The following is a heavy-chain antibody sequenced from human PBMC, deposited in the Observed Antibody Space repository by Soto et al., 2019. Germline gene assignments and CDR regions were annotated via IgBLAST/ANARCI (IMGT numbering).Heavy chain of an antibody. Sequence: EVQLLESGGGLVQPGGSLRLSCAASGFTFSSYTMSWVRQAPGKGLEWVSAISDSGGSTYYADSVMGRFTISRDNSKHTLFLQVNSLRAEDTAVYYCAKGLGDYYYMDVWGKGTTVTVSS. CDR1: GFTFSSYT. CDR3: AKGLGDYYYMDV. J-gene: IGHJ6*03. CDR2: ISDSGGST. V-gene: IGHV3-23*01.